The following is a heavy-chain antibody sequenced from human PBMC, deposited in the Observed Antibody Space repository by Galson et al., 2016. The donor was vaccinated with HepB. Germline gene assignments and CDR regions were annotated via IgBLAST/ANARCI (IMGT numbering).Heavy chain of an antibody. J-gene: IGHJ3*02. CDR2: TYYRSKWYY. CDR3: ARDGYTSGWHCAFEI. V-gene: IGHV6-1*01. Sequence: CAISGDSVSGTTIAWNWIRHSPSRGLEWLGRTYYRSKWYYDYAGSVKSRITINPDTSRNQFSLQLNSVTPEDTAVYYCARDGYTSGWHCAFEIWGQGTMVTVSS. D-gene: IGHD6-19*01. CDR1: GDSVSGTTIA.